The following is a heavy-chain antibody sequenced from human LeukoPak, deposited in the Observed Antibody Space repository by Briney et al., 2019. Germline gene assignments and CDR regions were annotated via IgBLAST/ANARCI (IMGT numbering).Heavy chain of an antibody. D-gene: IGHD3-22*01. Sequence: GASVKVSCKASGYTFTGYYMHWVRQAPGQGLEWMGWINPNSGGTNYAQKFQGRVTMTRGTSISTAYMELSRLRSDDTAVYYCARGSVRHYYDSSGYGSGDYWGQGTLVTVSS. CDR1: GYTFTGYY. V-gene: IGHV1-2*02. CDR2: INPNSGGT. CDR3: ARGSVRHYYDSSGYGSGDY. J-gene: IGHJ4*02.